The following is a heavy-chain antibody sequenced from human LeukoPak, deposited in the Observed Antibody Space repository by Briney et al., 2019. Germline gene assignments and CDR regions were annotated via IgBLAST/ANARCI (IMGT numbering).Heavy chain of an antibody. CDR3: PRVYSSGWSSNYYFDY. CDR1: GGSISSYY. V-gene: IGHV4-59*01. Sequence: SETLSLTCTVSGGSISSYYWSWIRQPPGKGLEWIGYIYYSGSTNYNPSLKSRVTISVDTSKNQFSLKLSSVTAADTAVYYCPRVYSSGWSSNYYFDYWGQGTLVTVSS. D-gene: IGHD6-19*01. J-gene: IGHJ4*02. CDR2: IYYSGST.